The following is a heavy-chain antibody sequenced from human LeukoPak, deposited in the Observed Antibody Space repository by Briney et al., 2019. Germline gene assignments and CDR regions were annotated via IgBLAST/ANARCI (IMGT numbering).Heavy chain of an antibody. Sequence: GGSLRLSCAASGFTFSSYAMSWVRQAPGKGLEWVSAISGSGGSTYYADSVKGRFTISRDNSKNTLYLQMNSLRAEDTAVYYCAKGEDGSSWYWDYYGMDVWGQGTTVTVSS. V-gene: IGHV3-23*01. D-gene: IGHD6-13*01. J-gene: IGHJ6*02. CDR2: ISGSGGST. CDR1: GFTFSSYA. CDR3: AKGEDGSSWYWDYYGMDV.